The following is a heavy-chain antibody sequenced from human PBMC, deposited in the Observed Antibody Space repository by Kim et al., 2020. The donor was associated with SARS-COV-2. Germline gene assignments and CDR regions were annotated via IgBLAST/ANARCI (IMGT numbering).Heavy chain of an antibody. CDR1: GFTFSSYG. CDR2: ISYDGSNK. CDR3: AKVMDYDFWSGYYMYRDYYYYGMDV. J-gene: IGHJ6*02. D-gene: IGHD3-3*01. V-gene: IGHV3-30*18. Sequence: GGSLRLSCAASGFTFSSYGMHWVRQAPGKGLEWVAVISYDGSNKYYADSVKGRFTISRDNSKNTLYLQMNSLRAEDTAVYYCAKVMDYDFWSGYYMYRDYYYYGMDVWGQGTTVTVSS.